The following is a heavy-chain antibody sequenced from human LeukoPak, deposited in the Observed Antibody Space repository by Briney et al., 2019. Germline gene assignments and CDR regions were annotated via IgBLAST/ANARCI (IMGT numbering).Heavy chain of an antibody. CDR2: MNPNSGNT. D-gene: IGHD3-3*01. J-gene: IGHJ4*02. CDR1: GYTFTSYD. Sequence: ASVKVSCKASGYTFTSYDINWVRQATGQGLEWMGWMNPNSGNTGYAQKFQGRVTMTRNTSISTAYMELRSLRSDDTAVYYCARDSTIFGVVIIGFDYWGQGTLVTVSS. V-gene: IGHV1-8*01. CDR3: ARDSTIFGVVIIGFDY.